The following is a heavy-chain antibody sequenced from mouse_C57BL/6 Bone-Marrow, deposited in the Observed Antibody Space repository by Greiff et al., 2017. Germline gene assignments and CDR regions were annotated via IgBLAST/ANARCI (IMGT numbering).Heavy chain of an antibody. Sequence: QVQLQQPGAELVKPGASVKLSCKASGYTFTSYWMHWVKQRPGRGLEWIGRIDPNSGGTKYNEKFKSKATLTVDKSSSTAYMQLSRLTSEDSAVXDCARDDCGSSYWYFDVWGTGTTVTVSS. V-gene: IGHV1-72*01. CDR3: ARDDCGSSYWYFDV. CDR2: IDPNSGGT. J-gene: IGHJ1*03. CDR1: GYTFTSYW. D-gene: IGHD1-1*01.